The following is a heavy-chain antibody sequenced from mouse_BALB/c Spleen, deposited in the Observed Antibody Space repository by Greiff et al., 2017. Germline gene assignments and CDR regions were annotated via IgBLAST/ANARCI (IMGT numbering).Heavy chain of an antibody. CDR1: GYSITSDYA. CDR2: ISYSGST. J-gene: IGHJ3*01. Sequence: EVQRVESGPGLVKPSQSLSLTCTVTGYSITSDYAWNWIRQFPGNKLEWMGYISYSGSTSYNPSLKSRISITRDTSKNQFFLQLNSVTTEDTATYYCARDYYGSAAYWGQGTLVTVSA. CDR3: ARDYYGSAAY. D-gene: IGHD1-1*01. V-gene: IGHV3-2*02.